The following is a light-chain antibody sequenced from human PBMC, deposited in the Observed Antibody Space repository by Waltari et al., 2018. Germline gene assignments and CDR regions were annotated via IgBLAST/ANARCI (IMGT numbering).Light chain of an antibody. V-gene: IGKV1-5*03. CDR3: QQYNGYPPLT. J-gene: IGKJ1*01. CDR2: KAS. Sequence: DIQMTQSPSTLSASVGDRVTITCRASQSISSWLAWYQQKPGKDPKLLIYKASSLESGVPSRFSGSGSGTEFTLTISSLQPVDFATYYCQQYNGYPPLTFGQGTKVEI. CDR1: QSISSW.